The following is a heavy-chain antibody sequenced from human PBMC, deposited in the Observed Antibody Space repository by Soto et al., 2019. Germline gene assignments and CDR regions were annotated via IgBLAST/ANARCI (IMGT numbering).Heavy chain of an antibody. Sequence: QITLNESGPTQVKPRQTLTLTCTFSGFSLATSGVGVGWIRQSPGKAPEWLALIYWDDDKRYSPALQCRLTITKDTSKHQVVLTMTDLDPADTATYYCAHRVLRTVFGLVTTTAIYFDFWGQGTPVAVSS. CDR3: AHRVLRTVFGLVTTTAIYFDF. D-gene: IGHD3-3*01. J-gene: IGHJ4*02. CDR1: GFSLATSGVG. CDR2: IYWDDDK. V-gene: IGHV2-5*02.